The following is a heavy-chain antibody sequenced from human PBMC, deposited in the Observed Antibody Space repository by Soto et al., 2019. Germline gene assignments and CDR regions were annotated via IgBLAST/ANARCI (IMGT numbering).Heavy chain of an antibody. D-gene: IGHD5-12*01. Sequence: GVSLRLSCAASGFTFSSYWMHWVRQAPGKGLVWVSRINSDGSTTSYADSVKGRFTISRDNAKNTLYLQMNSLRAEDTAVYYCARVLDNGSINPLDYWGQGSLVTVSS. CDR3: ARVLDNGSINPLDY. J-gene: IGHJ4*02. V-gene: IGHV3-74*01. CDR2: INSDGSTT. CDR1: GFTFSSYW.